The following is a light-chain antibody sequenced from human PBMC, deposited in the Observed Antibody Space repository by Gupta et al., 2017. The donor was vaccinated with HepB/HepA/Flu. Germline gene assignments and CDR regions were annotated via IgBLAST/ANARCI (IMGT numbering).Light chain of an antibody. V-gene: IGKV1-5*03. CDR3: NSMGT. J-gene: IGKJ1*01. Sequence: DIQMTQSPSTLSASVGDRVTITCRASQSISSWLAWYQQKPGKAPKLLIYKASSLESGVPSRFSGSGSGTEFTLTISSLQPDDFATYYCNSMGTFGQGTKVEIK. CDR2: KAS. CDR1: QSISSW.